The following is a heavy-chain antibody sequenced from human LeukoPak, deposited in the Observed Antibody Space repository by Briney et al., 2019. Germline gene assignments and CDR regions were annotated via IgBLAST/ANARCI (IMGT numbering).Heavy chain of an antibody. V-gene: IGHV3-64*02. CDR1: GFSFRGYG. CDR3: ARGRGWPPFDY. J-gene: IGHJ4*02. D-gene: IGHD5-24*01. CDR2: ISADGGTT. Sequence: PGGSLRLSCAASGFSFRGYGMHWVRQAPGKGLEYVSAISADGGTTYYADSAKDRFIISRDNAKNTLYLQMGSLRNEDMAVYYCARGRGWPPFDYWGQGTLVIVSS.